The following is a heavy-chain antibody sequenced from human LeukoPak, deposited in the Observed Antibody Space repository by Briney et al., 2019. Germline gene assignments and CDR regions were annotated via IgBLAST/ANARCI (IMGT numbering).Heavy chain of an antibody. V-gene: IGHV3-48*03. Sequence: GGSLRLSCAASGFTFSSYEMNWVRQAPGKGLEWVSYISSSGSTIYYADSVKGRFTISRDNAKNSLYLQMNSLRAEDTAVYYCASMVRGVITPSAHYFDYWGQGTLVTVSS. CDR3: ASMVRGVITPSAHYFDY. CDR1: GFTFSSYE. D-gene: IGHD3-10*01. CDR2: ISSSGSTI. J-gene: IGHJ4*02.